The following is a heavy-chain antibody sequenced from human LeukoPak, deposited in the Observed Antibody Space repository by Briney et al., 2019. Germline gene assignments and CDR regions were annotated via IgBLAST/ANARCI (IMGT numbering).Heavy chain of an antibody. CDR2: IRYDGSNK. CDR1: GFTFSSYG. D-gene: IGHD4-17*01. Sequence: GGSLRLSCAASGFTFSSYGMHWVRQAPGKGLEGVAFIRYDGSNKYYADSVKGRFTISRDNSKNTLYLQMNSLRAEDTAVYYCAKEPSTVTTGFGDYWGQGTLVTVSS. J-gene: IGHJ4*01. CDR3: AKEPSTVTTGFGDY. V-gene: IGHV3-30*02.